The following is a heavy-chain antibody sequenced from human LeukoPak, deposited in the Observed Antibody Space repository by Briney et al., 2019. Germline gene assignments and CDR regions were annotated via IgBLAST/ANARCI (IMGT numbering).Heavy chain of an antibody. CDR1: AFTFNNYA. Sequence: PGGSLRLSCAASAFTFNNYAMSWVRQAPGKGLEWVSGIFGSGGTTYYADSVKGRFTIPRDNSKNTVYLQMHSLRAEDTAVYYCAHNKSGSYKFDYWGQGTLVTVSS. CDR2: IFGSGGTT. J-gene: IGHJ4*02. D-gene: IGHD1-26*01. CDR3: AHNKSGSYKFDY. V-gene: IGHV3-23*01.